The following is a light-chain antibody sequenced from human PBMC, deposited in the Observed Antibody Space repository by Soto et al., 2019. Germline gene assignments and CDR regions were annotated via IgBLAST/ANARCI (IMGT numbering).Light chain of an antibody. J-gene: IGKJ5*01. CDR1: QSVSSSY. V-gene: IGKV3-20*01. CDR2: GAS. Sequence: EIVLTQSPGTLSLSPGERASLSCSASQSVSSSYLAWYQQKPGQAPRLLIYGASSRATGIPDRFSGSGSGTDFTLTISSLQAEDVAVYFCQQYYSTPSITFGQGTRLEIK. CDR3: QQYYSTPSIT.